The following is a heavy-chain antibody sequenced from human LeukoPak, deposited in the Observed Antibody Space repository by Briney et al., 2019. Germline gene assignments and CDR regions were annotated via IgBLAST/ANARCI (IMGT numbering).Heavy chain of an antibody. J-gene: IGHJ4*02. CDR3: ATEWLGTS. CDR1: GFTFSSYA. D-gene: IGHD3-22*01. Sequence: GGSLRLSCAGSGFTFSSYAMTWVRQAPGTGLEWVSSISRSDGTTYYADSVKGRFTISRDNSKNTLDLQMNSLRAEDTAVYYCATEWLGTSWGQGTLVTVSS. CDR2: ISRSDGTT. V-gene: IGHV3-23*01.